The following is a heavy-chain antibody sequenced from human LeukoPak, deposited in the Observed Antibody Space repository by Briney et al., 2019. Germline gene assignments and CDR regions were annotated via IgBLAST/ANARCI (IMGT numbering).Heavy chain of an antibody. CDR3: ARAPANKYDSRLSEDY. CDR1: GYXFTRYY. D-gene: IGHD3-22*01. CDR2: INPGDGTT. V-gene: IGHV1-46*01. J-gene: IGHJ4*02. Sequence: ASVKVSCKASGYXFTRYYIHWVRQAPGQGLEWMGIINPGDGTTSYAQKFQGRVTMTRDTSTSTVYMELRSLRSEDTAVYYCARAPANKYDSRLSEDYWGQGTLVTVSS.